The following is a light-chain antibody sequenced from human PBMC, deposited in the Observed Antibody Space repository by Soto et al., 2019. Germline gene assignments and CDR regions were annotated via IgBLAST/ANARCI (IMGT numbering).Light chain of an antibody. V-gene: IGLV2-14*01. CDR1: SSDVGGYND. CDR2: DVS. CDR3: SSYTSSSTWV. Sequence: QSALTQPASVSGSPGQSITISCTGTSSDVGGYNDVSWYQQHPGKAPKIMIYDVSNRPSGVSNRFSGSKSGNTASLTISGLQAEDEADYCCSSYTSSSTWVFGGGTKLTVL. J-gene: IGLJ3*02.